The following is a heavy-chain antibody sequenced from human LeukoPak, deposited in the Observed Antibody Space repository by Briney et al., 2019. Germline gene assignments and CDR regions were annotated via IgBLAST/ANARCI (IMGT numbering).Heavy chain of an antibody. CDR2: IKQDGSEK. CDR3: ARDGRIAVAGTGFDY. Sequence: PGGSLRLSCAASGFTFSSDWMSWVRQAPGKGLEWVANIKQDGSEKYYVDSVKGRFTISRDNAKNSLYLQMNSLRAEDTAVYYCARDGRIAVAGTGFDYWGQGTLVTVSS. CDR1: GFTFSSDW. D-gene: IGHD6-19*01. V-gene: IGHV3-7*01. J-gene: IGHJ4*02.